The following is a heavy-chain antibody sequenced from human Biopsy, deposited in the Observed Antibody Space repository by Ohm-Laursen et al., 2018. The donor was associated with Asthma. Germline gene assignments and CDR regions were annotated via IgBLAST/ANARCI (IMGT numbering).Heavy chain of an antibody. D-gene: IGHD4-17*01. J-gene: IGHJ4*02. CDR1: GYSLTDLS. CDR3: ASDFPKDYVRYNFQF. V-gene: IGHV1-24*01. Sequence: GGPVKVSCKISGYSLTDLSMHWVRQAPGQGLEWMGGHDHEEGGTVSARRFQGRVTMTEDTSTDTAYMELSSLSSDDTAVYYCASDFPKDYVRYNFQFWGQGTLVTVSS. CDR2: HDHEEGGT.